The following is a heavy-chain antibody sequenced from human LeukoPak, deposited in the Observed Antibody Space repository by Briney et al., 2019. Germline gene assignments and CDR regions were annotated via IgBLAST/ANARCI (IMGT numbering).Heavy chain of an antibody. Sequence: SETLSLTCTVSGGSISSYYWSWIRQPPGKGLGWIGYIYYSGSTNYNPSLKSRVTISVDTSKNQFSLKLSSVTAADTAVYYCAREHRGNWNRKNWFDPWGQGTLVTVSS. CDR2: IYYSGST. V-gene: IGHV4-59*01. D-gene: IGHD1-20*01. CDR3: AREHRGNWNRKNWFDP. J-gene: IGHJ5*02. CDR1: GGSISSYY.